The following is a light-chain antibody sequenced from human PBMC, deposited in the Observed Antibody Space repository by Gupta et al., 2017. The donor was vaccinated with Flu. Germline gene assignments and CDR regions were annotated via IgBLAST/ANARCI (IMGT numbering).Light chain of an antibody. CDR2: DDS. CDR1: NMGSKT. CDR3: QVWESTSDDVV. V-gene: IGLV3-21*03. Sequence: SYVLTQPPSVSVAPGKTARITCGGNNMGSKTVHWYQQRPGQAPVLVVCDDSDRPSGIPERFSGSKSGNTATLTISRVEAGDEADYYCQVWESTSDDVVFGGGTKLTVL. J-gene: IGLJ2*01.